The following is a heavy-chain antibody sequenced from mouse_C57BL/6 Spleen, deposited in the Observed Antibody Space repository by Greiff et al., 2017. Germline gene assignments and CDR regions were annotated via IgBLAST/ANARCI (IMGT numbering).Heavy chain of an antibody. CDR3: TTFLRAY. V-gene: IGHV14-4*01. CDR1: GFNIKDDY. CDR2: IDPENGDT. J-gene: IGHJ3*01. Sequence: VQLQQSGAELVRPGASVKLSCTASGFNIKDDYMHWVKQRPEQGLEWIGWIDPENGDTEYASKFQGMATITADTSSNTAYLQLSSLTSEDTAVYYCTTFLRAYWGQGTLVTVSA. D-gene: IGHD1-1*01.